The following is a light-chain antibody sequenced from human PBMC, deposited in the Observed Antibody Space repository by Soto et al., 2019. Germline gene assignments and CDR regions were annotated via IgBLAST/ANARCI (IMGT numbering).Light chain of an antibody. CDR3: QQYNKRPWT. V-gene: IGKV3-15*01. J-gene: IGKJ1*01. CDR1: QSVSSN. CDR2: VSS. Sequence: TQSPATLSLSPGERATLSCRAIQSVSSNLAWYQQKPGLAPRLLVYVSSTIATGIPARFSGSGSGTEFTLTISSLPSEDFAVYCCQQYNKRPWTFGQGTKVDIK.